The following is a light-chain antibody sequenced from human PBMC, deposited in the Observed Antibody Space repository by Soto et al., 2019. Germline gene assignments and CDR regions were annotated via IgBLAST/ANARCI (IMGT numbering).Light chain of an antibody. Sequence: IVLTHSPGTLSLSPWQRSTLSFSSSQSVSSDLAWYQQKPGQAPRLLIYYTSTRATGFPARFSGGGSGTEFTLTISSLQSEDSAFYYCQQYNKWPITFGQGTRLEI. CDR2: YTS. V-gene: IGKV3-15*01. J-gene: IGKJ5*01. CDR1: QSVSSD. CDR3: QQYNKWPIT.